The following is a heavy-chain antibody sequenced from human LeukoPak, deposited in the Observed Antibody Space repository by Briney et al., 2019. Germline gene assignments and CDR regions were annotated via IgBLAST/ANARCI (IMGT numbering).Heavy chain of an antibody. CDR1: GGSISSYY. D-gene: IGHD1-26*01. CDR3: ARLIFSGSYYIDY. Sequence: PSETLSLTCTVSGGSISSYYWSWIRQPPGKGLEWIGSIYYSGSTYYNPSLKSRVTISVDTSKNQFSLKLSSVTAADPAVYYCARLIFSGSYYIDYWGQGTLVTVSS. CDR2: IYYSGST. V-gene: IGHV4-59*05. J-gene: IGHJ4*02.